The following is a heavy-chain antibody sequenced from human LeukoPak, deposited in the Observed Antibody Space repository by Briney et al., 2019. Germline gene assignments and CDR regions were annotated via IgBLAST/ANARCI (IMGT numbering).Heavy chain of an antibody. V-gene: IGHV1-69*05. J-gene: IGHJ6*03. CDR1: GGTFSSYA. Sequence: SVKVSCKASGGTFSSYAISWVRQAPGQGLEWMGGIIPIFGTANFAQKFQGRVTVTTDESTSTAYMELSSLRSEDTAVYYCARGGTNVVPAAPAHNYYYYMDVWGKGTTVTVSS. CDR2: IIPIFGTA. CDR3: ARGGTNVVPAAPAHNYYYYMDV. D-gene: IGHD2-2*01.